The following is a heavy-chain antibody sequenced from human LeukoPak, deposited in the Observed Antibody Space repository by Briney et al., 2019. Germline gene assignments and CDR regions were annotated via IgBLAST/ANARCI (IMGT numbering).Heavy chain of an antibody. Sequence: ASVKVSCKASEGTFSSYAISWVRQAPGRGLEGLGGIIPIFGTANYAQKFQGRVTITTDESTSTAYMELSSLRSEDTAVYYCARGVAASYDAFDIWGQGTMVTVSS. CDR1: EGTFSSYA. CDR2: IIPIFGTA. V-gene: IGHV1-69*05. CDR3: ARGVAASYDAFDI. J-gene: IGHJ3*02. D-gene: IGHD2-15*01.